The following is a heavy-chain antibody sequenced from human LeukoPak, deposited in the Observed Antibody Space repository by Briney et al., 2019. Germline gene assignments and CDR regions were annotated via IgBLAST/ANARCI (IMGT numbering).Heavy chain of an antibody. CDR2: IWYDGSNK. J-gene: IGHJ3*02. CDR3: ARAEGYYDSSGNDAYDI. Sequence: GRSLRLSCAASGFTFSSYGMHWVRQAPGKGLEWVAVIWYDGSNKYYADSVKGRFTISRDNSKNTLYLQMNSLRAEDTAVYYCARAEGYYDSSGNDAYDIWGQGTMVTVSS. CDR1: GFTFSSYG. D-gene: IGHD3-22*01. V-gene: IGHV3-33*01.